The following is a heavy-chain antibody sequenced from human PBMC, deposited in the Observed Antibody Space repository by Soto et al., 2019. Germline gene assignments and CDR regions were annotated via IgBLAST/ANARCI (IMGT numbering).Heavy chain of an antibody. Sequence: VGSLRLSCAVSGFTFSSYWMSCVRQAPGKGLEWVANIKQDGSEKYYVDSVKGRFTISRDNAKNSLYLQMNSLRAEDTAVYYCARDIYGDYVGPRYHDAFDIWGQGTMVTVSS. CDR2: IKQDGSEK. J-gene: IGHJ3*02. V-gene: IGHV3-7*01. CDR3: ARDIYGDYVGPRYHDAFDI. CDR1: GFTFSSYW. D-gene: IGHD4-17*01.